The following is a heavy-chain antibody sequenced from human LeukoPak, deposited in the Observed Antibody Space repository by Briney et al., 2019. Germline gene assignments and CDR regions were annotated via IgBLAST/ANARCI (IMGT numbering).Heavy chain of an antibody. CDR3: TRYNNDHFDY. Sequence: GGSLRLSCAGSGFAFGGYGMHWFRQTPGKGLEWVAVIAYDGSRAFYADSVKGRFTISRDNSKNTMSVQMDDLRDEDTAVCISTRYNNDHFDYWGQGTLGTVSS. D-gene: IGHD1-14*01. V-gene: IGHV3-33*01. J-gene: IGHJ4*02. CDR2: IAYDGSRA. CDR1: GFAFGGYG.